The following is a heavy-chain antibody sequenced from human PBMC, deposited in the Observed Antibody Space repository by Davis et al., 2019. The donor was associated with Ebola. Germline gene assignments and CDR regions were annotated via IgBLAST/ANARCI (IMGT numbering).Heavy chain of an antibody. D-gene: IGHD1-1*01. Sequence: SETLSLTCTVPGGPFSSSSWSWIRQPPGKGLEWIGYIYYSGSTNYNPSLKSRVTTPVDTSKNQFSLKLSSVTAADTAVYYCAGLRTTAWVYDAFDIWGQGTMVTVSS. CDR2: IYYSGST. CDR1: GGPFSSSS. V-gene: IGHV4-59*08. J-gene: IGHJ3*02. CDR3: AGLRTTAWVYDAFDI.